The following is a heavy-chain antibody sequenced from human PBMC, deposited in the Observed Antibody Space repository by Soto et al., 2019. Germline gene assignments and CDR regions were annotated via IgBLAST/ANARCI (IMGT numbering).Heavy chain of an antibody. J-gene: IGHJ6*02. CDR2: INPNSGGT. D-gene: IGHD6-6*01. CDR1: GYTFTGYY. Sequence: ASVKVSCKVSGYTFTGYYMHWVRQAPGQGLEWMGWINPNSGGTNYAQKFQGRVTMTRDTSISTAYMELSRLRSDDTAVYYCARVRRSSYYYYYGMDVWGQGTTVTVSS. CDR3: ARVRRSSYYYYYGMDV. V-gene: IGHV1-2*02.